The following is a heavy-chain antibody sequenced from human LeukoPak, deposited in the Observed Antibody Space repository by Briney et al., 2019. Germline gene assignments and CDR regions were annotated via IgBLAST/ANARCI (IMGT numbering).Heavy chain of an antibody. CDR3: AKDYDFWRGYSSLWTLGFDY. Sequence: GGSLRLSCAASGFTFSSYAMSWVRQAPGKGLEWVSAISGSGGSTYYADSVKGRFTISRDNSKNTLYLQMNSLRAEDTAVYYCAKDYDFWRGYSSLWTLGFDYWGQGTLVTVSS. CDR1: GFTFSSYA. V-gene: IGHV3-23*01. D-gene: IGHD3-3*01. CDR2: ISGSGGST. J-gene: IGHJ4*02.